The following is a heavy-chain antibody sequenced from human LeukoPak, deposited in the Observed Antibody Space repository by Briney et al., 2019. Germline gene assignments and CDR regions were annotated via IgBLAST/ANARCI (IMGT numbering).Heavy chain of an antibody. D-gene: IGHD4-17*01. CDR3: ARVDYGDYGFDY. J-gene: IGHJ4*02. CDR1: GFTVSSNY. Sequence: PGRSLRLSCAASGFTVSSNYMSWVRQAPGKGLGWVSVIYSGGSTYYADSVKGRFIISRDNSRNTLYLQMNSLRAEDTAVYYCARVDYGDYGFDYWGQGTLVTVSS. V-gene: IGHV3-66*01. CDR2: IYSGGST.